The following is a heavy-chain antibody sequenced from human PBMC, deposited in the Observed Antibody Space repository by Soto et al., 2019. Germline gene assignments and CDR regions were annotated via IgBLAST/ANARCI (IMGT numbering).Heavy chain of an antibody. CDR1: GYTFTGYY. Sequence: GASVKVSCKASGYTFTGYYMHWVRQAPGQGLEWMGWINPNSGDTSYAQKFQGRVTMTRDTSITTAHMELSRLRSDDTAVYYCARGHCSSTSCYGGDYYYGLDVWGQGTTVTVSS. CDR2: INPNSGDT. D-gene: IGHD2-2*01. V-gene: IGHV1-2*02. J-gene: IGHJ6*02. CDR3: ARGHCSSTSCYGGDYYYGLDV.